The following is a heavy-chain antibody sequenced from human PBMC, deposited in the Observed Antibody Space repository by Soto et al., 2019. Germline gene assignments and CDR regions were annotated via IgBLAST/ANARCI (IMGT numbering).Heavy chain of an antibody. V-gene: IGHV3-11*01. CDR1: GFTFSDYY. Sequence: QVQLVESGGGLVKPGGSLRLSCAASGFTFSDYYMSWIRQAPGKGLEWVSYISSSGSTIYYAASVKGRFTISRDNAKNSLYLKLTSLRAEDTAVYYCARDPREYYFDYWGQGTLVTVSS. CDR3: ARDPREYYFDY. J-gene: IGHJ4*02. CDR2: ISSSGSTI.